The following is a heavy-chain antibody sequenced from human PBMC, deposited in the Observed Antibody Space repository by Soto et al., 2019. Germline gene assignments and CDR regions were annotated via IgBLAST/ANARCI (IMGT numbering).Heavy chain of an antibody. CDR3: RARGAP. Sequence: QVQLQQWGAGLLKPSDTLSLTCAVNGASLSDYYWNWIRQPPGRGLEWLGEITHSGSAYYNPSLNSPLTISVNTPSNQISLKLTSVTTADTAIYYSRARGAPGGPGTLVVVSP. D-gene: IGHD3-10*01. CDR2: ITHSGSA. V-gene: IGHV4-34*01. J-gene: IGHJ5*02. CDR1: GASLSDYY.